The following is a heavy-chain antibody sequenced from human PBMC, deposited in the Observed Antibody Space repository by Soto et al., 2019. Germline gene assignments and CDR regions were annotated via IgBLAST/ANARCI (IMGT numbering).Heavy chain of an antibody. CDR2: IYNSGST. D-gene: IGHD4-17*01. CDR3: ARDEYDHYEPCFDH. V-gene: IGHV4-59*01. CDR1: GDSISSCN. Sequence: SETLSLTCSVSGDSISSCNWSWIRPPPGKGLEGIGYIYNSGSTKYNPSLTSRVAIALDTSKIQFSLQRSSVNAXETALYYCARDEYDHYEPCFDHWADGALVTVS. J-gene: IGHJ5*02.